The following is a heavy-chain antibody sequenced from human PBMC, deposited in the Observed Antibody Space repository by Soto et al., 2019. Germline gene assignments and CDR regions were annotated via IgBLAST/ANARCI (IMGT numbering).Heavy chain of an antibody. D-gene: IGHD4-17*01. Sequence: ASVKVSCKASGYSFTTSGITWVRQAPGQGREWMGWISTYNGNTNYAQKLQDRVTLTTDTSTSTACMELRSLRSDDTAVYYCARRLYGDYDYWGQGTLVTVSS. CDR3: ARRLYGDYDY. V-gene: IGHV1-18*01. CDR2: ISTYNGNT. J-gene: IGHJ4*02. CDR1: GYSFTTSG.